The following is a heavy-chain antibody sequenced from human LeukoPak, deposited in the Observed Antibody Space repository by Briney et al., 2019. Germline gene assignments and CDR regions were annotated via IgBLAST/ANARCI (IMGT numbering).Heavy chain of an antibody. V-gene: IGHV3-30*02. CDR1: GFTFSSYG. J-gene: IGHJ4*02. D-gene: IGHD3-10*01. Sequence: GGSLRLSCAASGFTFSSYGMHWVRQAPGKGLEWVAFIRYDGSNKYYADSVKGRFTICRDNSKNTLYLQMNSLRAEDTAVYYCATDGVPYEYGSGSQIDYWGQGTLVTVSS. CDR2: IRYDGSNK. CDR3: ATDGVPYEYGSGSQIDY.